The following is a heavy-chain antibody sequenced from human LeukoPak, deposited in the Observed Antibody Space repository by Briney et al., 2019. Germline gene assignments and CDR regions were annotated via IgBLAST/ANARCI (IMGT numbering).Heavy chain of an antibody. CDR2: INHSGST. Sequence: PSETLSLTCAVYGGSFSGYYWSWIRQPPGKGLEWLGEINHSGSTNYNPSLKSRVTISVDTSKNQFSLKLSSVTAADTAVYYCARRGRMTTVTKAYYYMDVWGKGTTVTVSS. CDR1: GGSFSGYY. D-gene: IGHD4-17*01. CDR3: ARRGRMTTVTKAYYYMDV. J-gene: IGHJ6*03. V-gene: IGHV4-34*01.